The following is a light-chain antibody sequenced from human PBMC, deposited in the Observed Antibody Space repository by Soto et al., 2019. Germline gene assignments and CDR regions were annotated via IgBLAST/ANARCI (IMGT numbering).Light chain of an antibody. V-gene: IGKV3-20*01. Sequence: IGCTKSPGTLSLSPGERATLSCRASPSVGSNYLAWYQQKPGQAPRILIFGASGRATGIPDRFSGSESGTDFTLTISRLEPEDFAVYYCQQSGSLSWPFGQGTKVDIK. CDR3: QQSGSLSWP. CDR2: GAS. CDR1: PSVGSNY. J-gene: IGKJ1*01.